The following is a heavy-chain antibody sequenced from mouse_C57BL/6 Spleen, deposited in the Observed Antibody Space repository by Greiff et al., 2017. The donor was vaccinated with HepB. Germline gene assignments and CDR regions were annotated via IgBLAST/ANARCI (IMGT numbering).Heavy chain of an antibody. D-gene: IGHD2-4*01. CDR3: AREGIYYEYYYAMDY. CDR1: GYTFTDYY. J-gene: IGHJ4*01. CDR2: IYPGSGNT. Sequence: LVESGAELVRPGASVKLSCKASGYTFTDYYINWVKQRPGQGLEWIARIYPGSGNTYYNEKFKGKATLTAEKSSSTAYMQLSSLTSEDSAVYFGAREGIYYEYYYAMDYWGQGTSVTVSS. V-gene: IGHV1-76*01.